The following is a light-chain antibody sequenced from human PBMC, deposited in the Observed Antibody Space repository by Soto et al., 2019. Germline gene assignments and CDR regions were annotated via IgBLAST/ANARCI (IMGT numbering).Light chain of an antibody. CDR3: QHYGSSPLT. J-gene: IGKJ4*01. Sequence: VLMQSPDTLSLSPGETATLSCRASQSVNTRYLAWYQQKPGQAPRLLIYSASSRATGIPDRFSGSGAETDFTLTISRLEPEDFAVYFCQHYGSSPLTFGGGTKVDIK. CDR2: SAS. V-gene: IGKV3-20*01. CDR1: QSVNTRY.